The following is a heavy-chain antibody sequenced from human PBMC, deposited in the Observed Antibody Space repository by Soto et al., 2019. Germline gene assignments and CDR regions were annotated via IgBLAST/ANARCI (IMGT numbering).Heavy chain of an antibody. V-gene: IGHV5-51*01. CDR2: IYPDDSAT. J-gene: IGHJ4*02. CDR1: GYMFNSYW. D-gene: IGHD2-15*01. Sequence: PGESLKIYCKGSGYMFNSYWIGWVRQMPGKGLEWMGIIYPDDSATRYSPSFQGQVTISADKSISTAYLQWSSLKASDTATYYCARLGPDDIGSYFWGQGTLVTVSS. CDR3: ARLGPDDIGSYF.